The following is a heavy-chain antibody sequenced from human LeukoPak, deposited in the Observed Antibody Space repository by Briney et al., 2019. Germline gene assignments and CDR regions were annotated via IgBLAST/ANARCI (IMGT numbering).Heavy chain of an antibody. D-gene: IGHD3-9*01. Sequence: GASVKVSCKASGGTFSSYAISWVRQAPGQGLEWMGRIIPILGIANYAQKFQGRATITADKSTSTAYMELSSLRSEDTAVYYCARDHNILTGYYDYWGQGTLVTVSS. CDR2: IIPILGIA. CDR1: GGTFSSYA. V-gene: IGHV1-69*04. CDR3: ARDHNILTGYYDY. J-gene: IGHJ4*02.